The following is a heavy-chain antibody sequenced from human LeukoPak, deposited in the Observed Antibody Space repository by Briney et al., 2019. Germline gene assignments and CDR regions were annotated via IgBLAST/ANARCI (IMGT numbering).Heavy chain of an antibody. D-gene: IGHD6-19*01. J-gene: IGHJ4*02. CDR3: AKIPVAGTAISNY. CDR1: GFTFSSYG. V-gene: IGHV3-30*18. Sequence: GRSLRLSCAASGFTFSSYGMHWVRQAPGKGLEWVAVISYDGSNKYYADSVKGRFTISRDNSKNTLYLQMNSLRAEDTAVCYCAKIPVAGTAISNYWGQGTLVTVSS. CDR2: ISYDGSNK.